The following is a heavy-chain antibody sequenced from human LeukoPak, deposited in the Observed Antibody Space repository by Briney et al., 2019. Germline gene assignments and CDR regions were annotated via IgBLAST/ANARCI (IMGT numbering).Heavy chain of an antibody. D-gene: IGHD5-18*01. CDR2: ISSSSSYI. Sequence: GGSLRLSCAASGFTFSSYGMNWVRQAPGKGLEWVSSISSSSSYIYYADSVKGRFTISRDNAKNSLYLQMNSLRAEDTAVYYCARDTADTAMVPSVDYWGQGTLVTVSS. J-gene: IGHJ4*02. CDR1: GFTFSSYG. CDR3: ARDTADTAMVPSVDY. V-gene: IGHV3-21*01.